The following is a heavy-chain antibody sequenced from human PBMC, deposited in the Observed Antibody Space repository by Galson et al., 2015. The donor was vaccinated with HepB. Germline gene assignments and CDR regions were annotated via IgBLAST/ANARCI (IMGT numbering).Heavy chain of an antibody. CDR1: GFTFSSYW. CDR3: ARDSAGPYYYYGMDV. Sequence: SLRLSCAASGFTFSSYWMSWVRQAPGKGLEWVANIKQDGSEKYYVDSVKGRFTISRDNAKNSLYLQMNSLRAEDTAVYYCARDSAGPYYYYGMDVWGQGTTVTVSS. D-gene: IGHD6-13*01. V-gene: IGHV3-7*03. CDR2: IKQDGSEK. J-gene: IGHJ6*02.